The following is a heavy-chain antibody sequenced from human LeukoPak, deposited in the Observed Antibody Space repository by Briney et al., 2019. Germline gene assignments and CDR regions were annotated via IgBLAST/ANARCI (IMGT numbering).Heavy chain of an antibody. J-gene: IGHJ4*02. CDR1: GFTFSGSA. CDR2: IRSKANDYAT. CDR3: AKDAQRGFDYSNSLDY. Sequence: GGSLRLSCVTSGFTFSGSAMHWVRQASGKGLEWVARIRSKANDYATGYTDSVKGRLIISRDDSKNTAYLQMNSLRTEDSAVYYCAKDAQRGFDYSNSLDYWGQGTRVTVSS. D-gene: IGHD4-11*01. V-gene: IGHV3-73*01.